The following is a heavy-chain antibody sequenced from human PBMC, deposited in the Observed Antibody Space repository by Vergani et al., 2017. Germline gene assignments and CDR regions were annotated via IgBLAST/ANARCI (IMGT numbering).Heavy chain of an antibody. D-gene: IGHD3-10*01. CDR3: AREVLEGSGSYYSPTNYFDY. Sequence: QVQLVESGGGVVQPGRSLRLSCPASGFTFSSYGMHWVRQAPGRGLEWVAVIWYDGSNKYYADSVKGRFTISRDNSKNTLSLQMNSLRAEDTAVYYCAREVLEGSGSYYSPTNYFDYWGQGTLVTVSS. CDR1: GFTFSSYG. CDR2: IWYDGSNK. J-gene: IGHJ4*02. V-gene: IGHV3-33*01.